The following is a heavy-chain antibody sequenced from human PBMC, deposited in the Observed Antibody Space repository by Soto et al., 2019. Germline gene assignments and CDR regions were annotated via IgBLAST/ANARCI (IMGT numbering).Heavy chain of an antibody. CDR1: GFTFSSYG. V-gene: IGHV3-30*03. Sequence: GGSLRLSCAASGFTFSSYGMHWVRQAPGKGLEWVAVIAYDGSNKYYADSVKGRFTISRDNAKNSLYLQMNSLRAEETAVYYCARGYSSSCYSRGFGFDPWGQGTLVTVSS. CDR3: ARGYSSSCYSRGFGFDP. D-gene: IGHD6-13*01. CDR2: IAYDGSNK. J-gene: IGHJ5*02.